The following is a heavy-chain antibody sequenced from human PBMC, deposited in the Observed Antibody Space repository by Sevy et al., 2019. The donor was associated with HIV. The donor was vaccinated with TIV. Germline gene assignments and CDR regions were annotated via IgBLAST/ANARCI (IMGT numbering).Heavy chain of an antibody. D-gene: IGHD3-22*01. J-gene: IGHJ6*02. CDR2: FIPLFDTT. Sequence: ASVKVSCKTSGGTFINFAITWVRQAPGQGLEWMAGFIPLFDTTNYSQKFQGRVTLTADGSTATAYMELSSLRSEDTAVYYCATTYYDSSGYSPLFYYGMDVWGQGTTVTVSS. CDR1: GGTFINFA. CDR3: ATTYYDSSGYSPLFYYGMDV. V-gene: IGHV1-69*13.